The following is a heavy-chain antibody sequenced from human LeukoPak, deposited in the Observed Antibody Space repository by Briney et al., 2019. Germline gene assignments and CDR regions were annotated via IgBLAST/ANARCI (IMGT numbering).Heavy chain of an antibody. D-gene: IGHD6-13*01. CDR3: GRVAPGGRHIDY. CDR2: ISNDGSNK. Sequence: GRSVRLSCAASGFTFSNYAMHWDRQAPGKGLGWVAVISNDGSNKHYADSVKGRFTISRDNSKNTLYLQMNSLRAEDTAVYYCGRVAPGGRHIDYWGQGILVTVSS. V-gene: IGHV3-30-3*01. CDR1: GFTFSNYA. J-gene: IGHJ4*02.